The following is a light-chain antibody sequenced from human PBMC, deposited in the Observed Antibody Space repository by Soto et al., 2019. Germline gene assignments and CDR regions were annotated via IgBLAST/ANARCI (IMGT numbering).Light chain of an antibody. V-gene: IGKV3-15*01. CDR3: QQYNNWPPWT. CDR2: GAS. Sequence: EIVMTQSPATLSVAPGERATLSCRASQTVSSNYLAWYQQKPGQAPRLLIYGASTRATGIPARFSGSGSGTKFTLTISSLQSEDFAVYYCQQYNNWPPWTFGQGTKVDIK. CDR1: QTVSSN. J-gene: IGKJ1*01.